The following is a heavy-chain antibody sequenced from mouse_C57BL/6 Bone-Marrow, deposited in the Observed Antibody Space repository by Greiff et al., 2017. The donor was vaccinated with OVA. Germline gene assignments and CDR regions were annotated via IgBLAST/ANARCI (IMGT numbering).Heavy chain of an antibody. CDR1: GFTFSDYY. CDR2: ISNGGGST. J-gene: IGHJ4*01. CDR3: ARGYDYAMDY. V-gene: IGHV5-12*01. Sequence: EVKLVESGGGLVQPGGSLKLSCAASGFTFSDYYMYWVRQTPEKRLEWVAYISNGGGSTYYPDTVKGRFTISRDNAKNTLYLQMSRLKSEDAAMYYCARGYDYAMDYWGQGTSVTVSS. D-gene: IGHD1-1*02.